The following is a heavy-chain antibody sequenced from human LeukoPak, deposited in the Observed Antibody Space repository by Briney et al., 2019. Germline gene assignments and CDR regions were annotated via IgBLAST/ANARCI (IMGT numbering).Heavy chain of an antibody. CDR1: GGTFSSYA. CDR2: IIPIFGTA. D-gene: IGHD3-3*01. CDR3: ARDAGDDFWSGYSYMDV. Sequence: VASVKVSCKASGGTFSSYAISWVRQAPGQGLEWMGGIIPIFGTANYAQKFQGRVTITTDESTSTAYMELSSLRSEDTAVYYCARDAGDDFWSGYSYMDVWGKGTTVTVSS. V-gene: IGHV1-69*05. J-gene: IGHJ6*03.